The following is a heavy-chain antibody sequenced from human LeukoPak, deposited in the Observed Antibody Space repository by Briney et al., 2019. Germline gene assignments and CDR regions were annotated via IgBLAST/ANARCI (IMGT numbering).Heavy chain of an antibody. CDR2: ISSSSSYI. CDR1: GFTFSSYS. J-gene: IGHJ4*02. CDR3: ARGITIFGVAHY. D-gene: IGHD3-3*01. Sequence: GGSLRLSCAASGFTFSSYSMNWVRQAPGKGLEWVSSISSSSSYIYYADSVKGRFTISRDNAKNSLYLQMNSLRVEDTAVYYCARGITIFGVAHYWGQGTLVTVSS. V-gene: IGHV3-21*01.